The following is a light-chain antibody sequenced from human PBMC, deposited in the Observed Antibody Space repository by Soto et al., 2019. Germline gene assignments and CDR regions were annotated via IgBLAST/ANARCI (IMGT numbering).Light chain of an antibody. V-gene: IGKV3-20*01. CDR1: QTVSSSY. CDR3: QQYGSSSWT. Sequence: ESVLTQSPGTLSLSPGGRATLSCRASQTVSSSYLAWYQQKPGQAPRLLISGASSRATDIPDRFSGSGSGTDFTLTISRLEPEDFAVYYCQQYGSSSWTFGQGTKVDIK. J-gene: IGKJ1*01. CDR2: GAS.